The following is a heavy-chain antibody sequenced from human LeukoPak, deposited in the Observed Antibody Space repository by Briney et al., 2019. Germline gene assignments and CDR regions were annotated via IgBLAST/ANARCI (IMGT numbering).Heavy chain of an antibody. D-gene: IGHD3-10*01. V-gene: IGHV3-23*01. CDR2: ISGCGGST. Sequence: PGGSLRLSCAASGFTFSSYAMSWLRQAPGKGLEWVSAISGCGGSTYYADSLKGRFTISRDNSKNTLYLQMNSLRAEDTAVYYCAKSVWFGELVGWGQGTLVTVSS. CDR3: AKSVWFGELVG. J-gene: IGHJ4*02. CDR1: GFTFSSYA.